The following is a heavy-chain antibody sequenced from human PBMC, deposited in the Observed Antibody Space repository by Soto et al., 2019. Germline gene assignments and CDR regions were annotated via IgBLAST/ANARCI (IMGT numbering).Heavy chain of an antibody. CDR2: ISYDGSNK. CDR1: GFTFSSYA. V-gene: IGHV3-30-3*01. J-gene: IGHJ6*02. D-gene: IGHD2-2*01. Sequence: QVQLVESGGGVVQPGRSLRLSCAASGFTFSSYAMHWVRQAPGKGLEWVAVISYDGSNKYYADSVKGRFTISRDNSKNTLYLQMNSLRADDTAVYYCASTDVLVPAANYYYYGMDVWGQGTTVTVSS. CDR3: ASTDVLVPAANYYYYGMDV.